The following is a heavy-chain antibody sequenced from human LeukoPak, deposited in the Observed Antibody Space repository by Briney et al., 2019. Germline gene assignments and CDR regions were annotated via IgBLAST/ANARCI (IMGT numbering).Heavy chain of an antibody. J-gene: IGHJ4*02. V-gene: IGHV6-1*01. Sequence: SQTLSLTCAISGDSVSSNSVTRSWIRQSPSRGLEWLGRTYYRSKWYNEYAVSVKSRITINSDTSMNQFSLQLNSVTPEDTAVYYCARASSGKLDYWGQGTLVTVSS. CDR2: TYYRSKWYN. D-gene: IGHD3-10*01. CDR1: GDSVSSNSVT. CDR3: ARASSGKLDY.